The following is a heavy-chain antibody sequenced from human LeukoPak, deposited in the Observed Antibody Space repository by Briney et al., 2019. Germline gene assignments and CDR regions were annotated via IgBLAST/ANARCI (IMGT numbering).Heavy chain of an antibody. CDR1: GGAIRSSSYY. V-gene: IGHV4-39*02. CDR3: ATDGRYVAVRNY. Sequence: PSETLSLTCTVSGGAIRSSSYYWGGIREPPGKGLEWIGSIYYSGGTSYTPSLKRRVTISVDTSKNQFSLKLSSVTAADTAVYYCATDGRYVAVRNYWGQGTLVTVSS. J-gene: IGHJ4*02. D-gene: IGHD6-19*01. CDR2: IYYSGGT.